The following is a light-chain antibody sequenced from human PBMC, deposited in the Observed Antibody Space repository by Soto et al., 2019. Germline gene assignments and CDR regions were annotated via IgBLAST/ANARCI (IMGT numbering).Light chain of an antibody. V-gene: IGKV3-15*01. CDR1: QSVGRS. J-gene: IGKJ4*01. CDR2: GTS. Sequence: EIVMTQSPATLSVSPGERATLSCRASQSVGRSLAWYQQKPGQAPRLLMYGTSARATGIPATFSGSGSGTEFTLTISSLQSEDFAVYYCQQYDNWPSVTFGGGTKV. CDR3: QQYDNWPSVT.